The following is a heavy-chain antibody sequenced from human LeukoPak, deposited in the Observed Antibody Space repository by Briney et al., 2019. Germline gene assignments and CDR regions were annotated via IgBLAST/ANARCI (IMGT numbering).Heavy chain of an antibody. CDR2: ISYDGSNK. CDR3: ARDLYSSSWYSYYFDY. D-gene: IGHD6-13*01. V-gene: IGHV3-30-3*01. J-gene: IGHJ4*02. Sequence: GRSLRLSCAASGFTFSNYAMHWVRQAPGKGLEWVAVISYDGSNKYYADSVKGRFTISRDNSKNTLYLQMNSLRAEDTAVYYCARDLYSSSWYSYYFDYWGQGTLVTVSS. CDR1: GFTFSNYA.